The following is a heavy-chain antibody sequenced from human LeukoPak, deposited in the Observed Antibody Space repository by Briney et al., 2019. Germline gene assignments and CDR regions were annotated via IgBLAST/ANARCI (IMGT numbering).Heavy chain of an antibody. D-gene: IGHD2-2*01. V-gene: IGHV5-51*01. Sequence: GESLKISCKGSGYSFTSYWIGWVRQMPGKGLEWMGIIYPGDSDTRYSPSFQGQVTISADKSISTAYLWWSSLKASDTAMYYCARGGIVLIPAAMGDAFDIWGQGTMVTVSS. J-gene: IGHJ3*02. CDR1: GYSFTSYW. CDR2: IYPGDSDT. CDR3: ARGGIVLIPAAMGDAFDI.